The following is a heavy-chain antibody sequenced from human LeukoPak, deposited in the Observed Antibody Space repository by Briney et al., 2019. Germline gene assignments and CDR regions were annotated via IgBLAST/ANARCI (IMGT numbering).Heavy chain of an antibody. D-gene: IGHD2-21*02. V-gene: IGHV3-21*01. CDR2: ISETSTYI. CDR1: GFTFSDYW. J-gene: IGHJ4*02. Sequence: PGGSLRLSCAASGFTFSDYWMNWVRQAPGKGLEWVSSISETSTYIYHADSLKGRFTISRDNARNSLYLQMNSLRAEDTAVYYCARTRSCGGGFYPWDFHYWGQGTPVTVSS. CDR3: ARTRSCGGGFYPWDFHY.